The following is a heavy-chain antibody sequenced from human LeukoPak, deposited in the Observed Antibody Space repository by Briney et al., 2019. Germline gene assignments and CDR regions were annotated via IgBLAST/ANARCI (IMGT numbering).Heavy chain of an antibody. CDR3: ARGRSGYYYGSGSDY. J-gene: IGHJ4*02. V-gene: IGHV4-61*02. Sequence: PSETLSLTCTVSGGSVSSGPYYWSWIRQPAGKGLEWIGRIYTTGTTNYNYNPSLKSRFTISIDPSRNHFSLKLTSVTAADAAVYYCARGRSGYYYGSGSDYGGQGTLVTVSS. D-gene: IGHD3-10*01. CDR1: GGSVSSGPYY. CDR2: IYTTGTTNY.